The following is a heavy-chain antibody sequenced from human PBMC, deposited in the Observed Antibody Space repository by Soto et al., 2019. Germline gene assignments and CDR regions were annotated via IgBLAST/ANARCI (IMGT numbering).Heavy chain of an antibody. CDR3: ASAHDYGGNKYYGMDV. D-gene: IGHD4-17*01. V-gene: IGHV6-1*01. Sequence: SQTLSLTCAISEDSVSSNSAAWNWIRQSPSRGLEWLGRTYYRSKWYNDYAVSVKSRITINPDTSKNQFSLQLNSVTPEDTAVYYCASAHDYGGNKYYGMDVWGQGTTVTVSS. CDR1: EDSVSSNSAA. J-gene: IGHJ6*02. CDR2: TYYRSKWYN.